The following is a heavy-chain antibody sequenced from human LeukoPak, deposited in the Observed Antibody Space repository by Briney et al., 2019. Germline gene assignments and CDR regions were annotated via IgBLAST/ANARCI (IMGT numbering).Heavy chain of an antibody. CDR2: INHRGST. Sequence: PSETLSLTCAVYGGSFSGYYWSWIRQPPGKGLEWIGEINHRGSTNYNPSLKSRVTISVDTSKNQFSLKLSSVTAADTAVYYCARARPAAAMVRFGSPDYWGQGTLVTVSS. V-gene: IGHV4-34*01. J-gene: IGHJ4*02. CDR1: GGSFSGYY. D-gene: IGHD5-18*01. CDR3: ARARPAAAMVRFGSPDY.